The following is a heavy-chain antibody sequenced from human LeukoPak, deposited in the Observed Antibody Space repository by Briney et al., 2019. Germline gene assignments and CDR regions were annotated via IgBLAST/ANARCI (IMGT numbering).Heavy chain of an antibody. CDR1: GFPFRSYA. D-gene: IGHD4-23*01. CDR3: ARRGDGGRSFDY. J-gene: IGHJ4*02. Sequence: GGSLRLSCAASGFPFRSYAMHWVRQAPGKGLEWVAVISYDGNNKYYVDSVKGRFTISRDNSKNTLYLQVNSLRAEDTAVYYCARRGDGGRSFDYWGQGTLVTVSS. V-gene: IGHV3-30*14. CDR2: ISYDGNNK.